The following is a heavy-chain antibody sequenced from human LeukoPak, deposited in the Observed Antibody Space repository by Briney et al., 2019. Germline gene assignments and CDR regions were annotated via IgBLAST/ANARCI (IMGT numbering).Heavy chain of an antibody. V-gene: IGHV3-30*03. D-gene: IGHD7-27*01. J-gene: IGHJ4*02. Sequence: PGGSLRLSCAASGFTFSSYGMHWVRQAPGKGLEWVAVISYDGSNKYYADSVKGRFTISRDNSKNTLYLQMNSLRAEDTAVYYCARGWGMFDYWGQGTLVTVSS. CDR2: ISYDGSNK. CDR3: ARGWGMFDY. CDR1: GFTFSSYG.